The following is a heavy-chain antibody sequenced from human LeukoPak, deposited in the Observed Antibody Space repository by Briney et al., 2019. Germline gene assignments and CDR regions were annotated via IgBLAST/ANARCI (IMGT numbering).Heavy chain of an antibody. CDR3: AKATYSSSWNLYFDY. J-gene: IGHJ4*02. D-gene: IGHD6-13*01. V-gene: IGHV3-23*01. CDR2: ISGSGDTT. CDR1: GFTFSSYA. Sequence: SGGSLRLSYAASGFTFSSYAMSWVRQAPGKGLEWVSTISGSGDTTYCADSVKGRLNISRGNCKKTLCLQMNSLTAEDSAAYYCAKATYSSSWNLYFDYWGQGTLVTVSS.